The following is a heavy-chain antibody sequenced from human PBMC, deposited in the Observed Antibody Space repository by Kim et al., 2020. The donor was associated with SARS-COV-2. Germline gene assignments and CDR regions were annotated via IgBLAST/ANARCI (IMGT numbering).Heavy chain of an antibody. V-gene: IGHV2-5*01. CDR2: DEK. CDR3: AHGSNYFDY. Sequence: DEKRYSPSLKSTLNITKDTSKNQVVLAMTNMDPVDTATYYCAHGSNYFDYWGQGTLVTVSS. D-gene: IGHD4-4*01. J-gene: IGHJ4*02.